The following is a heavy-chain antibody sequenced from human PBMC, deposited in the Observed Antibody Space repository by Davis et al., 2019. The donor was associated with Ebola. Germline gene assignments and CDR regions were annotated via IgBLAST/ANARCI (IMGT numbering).Heavy chain of an antibody. J-gene: IGHJ5*02. CDR2: TYYRSKWYN. D-gene: IGHD4-11*01. V-gene: IGHV6-1*01. Sequence: SQTLSLTCAISGDSVSSNSAAWNWIRQSPSRGLEWLGRTYYRSKWYNDHAISVRGRISISPDTSKNQLSLQLNSVTPEDTAVYYCARSDYFDPWGQGTLVTVSS. CDR3: ARSDYFDP. CDR1: GDSVSSNSAA.